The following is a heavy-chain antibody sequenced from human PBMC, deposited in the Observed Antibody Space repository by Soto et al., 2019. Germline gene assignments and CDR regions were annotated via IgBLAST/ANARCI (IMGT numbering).Heavy chain of an antibody. CDR2: INSDGSTT. Sequence: VQLVESGGGLVQPGGSLRLSCAASGFIFSNYWMHWVRQAPGKGLVWVSRINSDGSTTSYADSVKGRFTISRDNAKNTLYLQMNSLRAEDTAVYYCARVDYGAYYFDYWGQGTLVTVSS. CDR1: GFIFSNYW. V-gene: IGHV3-74*01. CDR3: ARVDYGAYYFDY. D-gene: IGHD4-17*01. J-gene: IGHJ4*02.